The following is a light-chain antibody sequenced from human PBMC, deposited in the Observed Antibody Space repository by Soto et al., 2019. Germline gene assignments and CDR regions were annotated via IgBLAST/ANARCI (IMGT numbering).Light chain of an antibody. CDR1: QSVSSN. CDR3: QQYDNWPPYT. V-gene: IGKV3-15*01. Sequence: EIAMTQSPATLSVSPGERVTLSCRASQSVSSNLAWFQQKPGQSPRLLIYDTSTRATGIPARFSGGGSGTEFPLTISSLQSEDFAVYYCQQYDNWPPYTFGQGTNLEIK. J-gene: IGKJ2*01. CDR2: DTS.